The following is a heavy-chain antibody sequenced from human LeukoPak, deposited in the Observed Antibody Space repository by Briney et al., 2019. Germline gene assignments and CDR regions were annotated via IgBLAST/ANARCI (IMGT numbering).Heavy chain of an antibody. CDR1: GGSFSGYY. CDR2: INHSGST. J-gene: IGHJ4*02. CDR3: ARGGYPRYFDY. V-gene: IGHV4-34*01. D-gene: IGHD3-10*01. Sequence: SETLSLTCAVYGGSFSGYYWSWIRQPPGKGLEWIGEINHSGSTNYNPSLKSRVTISVDRSKNQFSLKLSSVTAADTAVYYCARGGYPRYFDYWGQGTLVTVSS.